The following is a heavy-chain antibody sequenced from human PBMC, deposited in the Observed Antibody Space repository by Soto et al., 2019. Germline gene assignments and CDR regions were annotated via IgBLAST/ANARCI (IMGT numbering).Heavy chain of an antibody. CDR3: ARGYSSGWANWFDP. V-gene: IGHV1-69*02. J-gene: IGHJ5*02. CDR2: IIPILGIA. Sequence: QVQLVQSGAEVKKPGSSVKVSCKASGGTFSSYTISWVRQAPGQGLEWMGRIIPILGIANYAQKFQGTVTITADKSTSTAYMELSSLRSEDTAVYYCARGYSSGWANWFDPWGQGTLVTVSS. CDR1: GGTFSSYT. D-gene: IGHD6-19*01.